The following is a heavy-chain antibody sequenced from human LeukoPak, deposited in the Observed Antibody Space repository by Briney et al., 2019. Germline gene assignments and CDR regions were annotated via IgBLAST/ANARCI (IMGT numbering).Heavy chain of an antibody. Sequence: GGSLRLSCAASGFTFSSYGMHWVRQAPGKGLEWVAFIRYDGSNKYYADSVKGRFTISRDNSKNTLYLQMNSLRAEDTAVYYCAKDYCSSTSCYRMRYYMDVWGKGTTVTVSS. CDR1: GFTFSSYG. CDR3: AKDYCSSTSCYRMRYYMDV. CDR2: IRYDGSNK. J-gene: IGHJ6*03. D-gene: IGHD2-2*02. V-gene: IGHV3-30*02.